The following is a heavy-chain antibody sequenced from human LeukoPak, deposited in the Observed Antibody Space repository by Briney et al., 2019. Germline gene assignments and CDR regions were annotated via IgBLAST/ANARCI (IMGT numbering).Heavy chain of an antibody. CDR3: AGEHSWDSNWFDP. Sequence: ASVKVSCKASGYTFTGYYMHWVRQAPGQGLEWMGWINPNSGGTNYAQKFQGRVTMTRDTSISTAYMELSRLRSDDTAVYYCAGEHSWDSNWFDPWGQGTLVTVSS. V-gene: IGHV1-2*02. D-gene: IGHD2-15*01. CDR1: GYTFTGYY. J-gene: IGHJ5*02. CDR2: INPNSGGT.